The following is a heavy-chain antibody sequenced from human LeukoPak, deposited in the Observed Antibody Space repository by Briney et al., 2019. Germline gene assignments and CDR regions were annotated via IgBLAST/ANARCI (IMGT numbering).Heavy chain of an antibody. Sequence: PGGSLRLSCAASGFTFDDYAMHWVRQAPGKGLEWVSGISWNSGSIGYADSVKGRFTISGDNAKNSLYLQMNSLRAEDTAVYYCAREGAEGDWFDPWGQGTLVTVSS. D-gene: IGHD3-16*01. J-gene: IGHJ5*02. CDR1: GFTFDDYA. V-gene: IGHV3-9*01. CDR3: AREGAEGDWFDP. CDR2: ISWNSGSI.